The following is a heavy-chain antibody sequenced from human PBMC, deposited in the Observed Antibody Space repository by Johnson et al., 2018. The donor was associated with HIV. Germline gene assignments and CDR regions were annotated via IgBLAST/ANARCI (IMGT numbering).Heavy chain of an antibody. D-gene: IGHD5-24*01. CDR3: AKAYSYDMGEMATPIRGLDAFDI. CDR1: GFTFTSYG. J-gene: IGHJ3*02. CDR2: IRYDGSNK. V-gene: IGHV3-30*02. Sequence: QVQLVESGGGLVKPGGSLRLSCAASGFTFTSYGMHWVRQAPGTGLEWVAFIRYDGSNKYYADSVKGRFTISRDNSKNTLYLQMNSLRAEDTAVYYCAKAYSYDMGEMATPIRGLDAFDIWGQGTMVTVSS.